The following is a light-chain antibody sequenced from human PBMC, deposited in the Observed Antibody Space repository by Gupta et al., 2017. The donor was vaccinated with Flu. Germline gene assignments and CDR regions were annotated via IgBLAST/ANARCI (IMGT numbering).Light chain of an antibody. CDR1: QSLVHSDGNTY. CDR3: RQCKSWPYA. Sequence: VTLGQPASISCSSSQSLVHSDGNTYLHWFQQRPGQSPRRLIYKVSNRDSGVPDRFSGSGSGTDFTLKISRVEADDVGVYYCRQCKSWPYAFGQGTKLEI. CDR2: KVS. V-gene: IGKV2-30*02. J-gene: IGKJ2*01.